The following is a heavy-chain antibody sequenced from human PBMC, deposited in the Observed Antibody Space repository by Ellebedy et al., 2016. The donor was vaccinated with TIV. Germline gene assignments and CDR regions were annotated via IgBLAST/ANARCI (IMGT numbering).Heavy chain of an antibody. D-gene: IGHD3-3*01. J-gene: IGHJ6*02. Sequence: GGSLRLXXAASGFTFSSYGMHWVRQAPGKGLEWVAVIPYDESDKYYADSVKGRFTISRDNSKNTLYLQMNSLRAEDTALYYCAKDIPYYDFWSGYGGGGMDVWGQGTTVTVSS. CDR2: IPYDESDK. V-gene: IGHV3-30*18. CDR3: AKDIPYYDFWSGYGGGGMDV. CDR1: GFTFSSYG.